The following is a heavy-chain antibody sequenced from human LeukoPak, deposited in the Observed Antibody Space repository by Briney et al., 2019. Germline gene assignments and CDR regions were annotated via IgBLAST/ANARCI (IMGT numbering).Heavy chain of an antibody. CDR3: ASKHFQWLGDYYYYGMDV. Sequence: ASVEVSCKASGYTFTSYYMHWVRQAPGQGLGWMGIINPSGGSTSYAQKFQGRVTMTRDTSISTAYMELSRLRSDDTAVYYCASKHFQWLGDYYYYGMDVWGQGTTVTVSS. CDR2: INPSGGST. D-gene: IGHD6-19*01. CDR1: GYTFTSYY. V-gene: IGHV1-46*01. J-gene: IGHJ6*02.